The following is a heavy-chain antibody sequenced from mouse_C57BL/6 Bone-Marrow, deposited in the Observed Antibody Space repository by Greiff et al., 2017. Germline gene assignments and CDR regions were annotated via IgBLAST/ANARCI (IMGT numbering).Heavy chain of an antibody. V-gene: IGHV5-4*01. J-gene: IGHJ2*01. CDR3: ATLVVAPYYFDY. Sequence: EVQVVESGGGLVKPGGSLKLSCAASGFTFSSYAMSWVRQTPEKRLEWVATISDGGSYTYYPDNVKGRFTISRDNAKNNLYLQMSHLKSEDTAMYYCATLVVAPYYFDYWGQGTTLTVSS. D-gene: IGHD1-1*01. CDR1: GFTFSSYA. CDR2: ISDGGSYT.